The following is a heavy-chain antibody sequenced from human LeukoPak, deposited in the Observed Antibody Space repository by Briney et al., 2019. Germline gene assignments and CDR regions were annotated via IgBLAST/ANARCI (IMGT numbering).Heavy chain of an antibody. CDR2: ISNDGSTK. J-gene: IGHJ4*02. D-gene: IGHD3-16*02. Sequence: GGSLRLSCAASGFTFSSYGMHWVRQAPGKGLEWVAVISNDGSTKKYADSVKGRFTISRDNSKNTLYVQMNSLRADDAAVYYCAKGRSSYPMDYIFDFWGQGTLVTVSS. V-gene: IGHV3-30*18. CDR1: GFTFSSYG. CDR3: AKGRSSYPMDYIFDF.